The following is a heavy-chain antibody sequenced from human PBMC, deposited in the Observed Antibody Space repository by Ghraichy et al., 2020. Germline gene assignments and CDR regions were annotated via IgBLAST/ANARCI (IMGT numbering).Heavy chain of an antibody. CDR2: MHYSGNT. D-gene: IGHD1-26*01. V-gene: IGHV4-59*08. J-gene: IGHJ2*01. Sequence: SETLSLTCSVSVGSISSYNWSWIRQPPGKRLEWLGYMHYSGNTNYNPSLNSRVTISVDTSKKQFSLKLSSVTAADTAVYFCARLFLHNSGRYFDLWGRGTRVTVSS. CDR1: VGSISSYN. CDR3: ARLFLHNSGRYFDL.